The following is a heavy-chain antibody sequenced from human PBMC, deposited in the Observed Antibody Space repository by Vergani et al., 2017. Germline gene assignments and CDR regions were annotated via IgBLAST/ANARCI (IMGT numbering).Heavy chain of an antibody. D-gene: IGHD4-23*01. CDR2: IIPILGIA. V-gene: IGHV1-69*04. CDR1: GGTFSSYA. CDR3: ARDGCDGGNSGWFDP. J-gene: IGHJ5*02. Sequence: QVQLVQSGAEVKKPGASVKVSCKASGGTFSSYAISWVRQAPGQGLEWMGRIIPILGIANYAQKFQGRVTITADKSTSTAYKELSSLRSEDTAVYYCARDGCDGGNSGWFDPWGQGTLVTVSS.